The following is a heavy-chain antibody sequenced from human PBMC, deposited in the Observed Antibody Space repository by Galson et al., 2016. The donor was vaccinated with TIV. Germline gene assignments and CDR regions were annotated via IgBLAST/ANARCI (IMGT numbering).Heavy chain of an antibody. CDR2: VYYSGTT. D-gene: IGHD1-1*01. V-gene: IGHV4-59*01. CDR1: GGSITNYY. CDR3: AKAPGLTSPSWVLYDYPYCLEV. Sequence: SETLSLTCTVSGGSITNYYWNWIRQAPGEGLEWIGDVYYSGTTNYNPSLSSRVPISIDTSKNQFSLKLSSLTAADTAVHYCAKAPGLTSPSWVLYDYPYCLEVWGQGTTVTVSS. J-gene: IGHJ6*02.